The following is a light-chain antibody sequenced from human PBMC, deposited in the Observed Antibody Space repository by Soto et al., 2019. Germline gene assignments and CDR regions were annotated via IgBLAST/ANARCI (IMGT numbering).Light chain of an antibody. CDR3: QQYTSYPLT. Sequence: DIQMTQSPSTLSASVGDRVTITCRASQSISSWLACYEQKLGKAPKLLIYDASSLKSVFPSRFRGSESGTEFKLSISSMPTDDFATYYCQQYTSYPLTFGGGTKVEIK. CDR1: QSISSW. CDR2: DAS. V-gene: IGKV1-5*01. J-gene: IGKJ4*01.